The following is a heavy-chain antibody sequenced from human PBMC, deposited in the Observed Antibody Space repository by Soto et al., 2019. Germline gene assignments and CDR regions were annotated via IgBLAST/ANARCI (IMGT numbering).Heavy chain of an antibody. Sequence: GASVKVSFKASGYTFTSYAMHWVRQAPGQRLEWMGWINAVNGNTKYSQKFQGRVTITRDTSASTAYMELSSLRSEDTAVYYCARVSGYYYPFDYWGQGTLVTVSS. CDR3: ARVSGYYYPFDY. V-gene: IGHV1-3*01. J-gene: IGHJ4*02. D-gene: IGHD3-22*01. CDR2: INAVNGNT. CDR1: GYTFTSYA.